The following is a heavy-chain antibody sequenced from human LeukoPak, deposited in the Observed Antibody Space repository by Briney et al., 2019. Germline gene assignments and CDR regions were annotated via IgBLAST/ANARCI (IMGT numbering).Heavy chain of an antibody. CDR3: ARWKQLADYYGTDV. D-gene: IGHD6-13*01. CDR2: IYYSGST. J-gene: IGHJ6*02. V-gene: IGHV4-59*08. CDR1: GGSISSYY. Sequence: KASETLSLTCTVSGGSISSYYWSWIRQPPGKGLEWIGYIYYSGSTNYNPSLKSRVTISVDTSKNQFSLKLSSVTAADTAVYYCARWKQLADYYGTDVWGQGTTVTVSS.